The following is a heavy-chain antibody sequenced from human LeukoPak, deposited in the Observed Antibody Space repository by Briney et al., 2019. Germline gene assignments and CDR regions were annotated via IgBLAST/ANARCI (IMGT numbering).Heavy chain of an antibody. J-gene: IGHJ4*02. Sequence: GSLRLSCAASGFTFSDFAMSWVRRAPGKGLVWVSTITDSGGRTFYADSVKGRFTISRDNSKNTLFLQMNSLRAEDTAVYYCVKTMGAIDHDYWGQGTLVTVSS. CDR1: GFTFSDFA. CDR2: ITDSGGRT. CDR3: VKTMGAIDHDY. V-gene: IGHV3-23*01. D-gene: IGHD1-26*01.